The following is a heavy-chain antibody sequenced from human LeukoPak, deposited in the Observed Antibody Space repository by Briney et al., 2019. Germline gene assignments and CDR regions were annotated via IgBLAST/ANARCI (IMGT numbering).Heavy chain of an antibody. Sequence: GGSLRLSCAASGFTFSSYAMHWVRQAPGKGLEWVAVISYDGSNKYYADSVKGRFTISRDNSKNTLYLQMNSLRAEDTAVYYCAKGPANIVVVVAANWFDPWGQGTLVTVSS. V-gene: IGHV3-30-3*01. D-gene: IGHD2-15*01. CDR1: GFTFSSYA. CDR3: AKGPANIVVVVAANWFDP. CDR2: ISYDGSNK. J-gene: IGHJ5*02.